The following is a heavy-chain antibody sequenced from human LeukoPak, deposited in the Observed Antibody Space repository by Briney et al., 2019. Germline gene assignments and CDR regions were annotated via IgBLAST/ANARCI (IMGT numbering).Heavy chain of an antibody. Sequence: GGSLRLSCAASGFTFSSYSMNWVRQAPGTGLEWVSYISSSSSTIYYADSVKGRFTISRDNAKNSLYLQMNSLRAEDTAVYYCARENVAGTDYYYGMDVWGQGTTVTVSS. CDR1: GFTFSSYS. J-gene: IGHJ6*02. CDR2: ISSSSSTI. D-gene: IGHD6-19*01. CDR3: ARENVAGTDYYYGMDV. V-gene: IGHV3-48*01.